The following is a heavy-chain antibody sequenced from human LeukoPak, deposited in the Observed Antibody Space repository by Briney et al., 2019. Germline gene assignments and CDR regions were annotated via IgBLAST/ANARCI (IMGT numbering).Heavy chain of an antibody. J-gene: IGHJ4*02. CDR1: GFTVSDAW. CDR2: FKSKTNGGTT. Sequence: GGSLRLSCAASGFTVSDAWMNWVRQVPGKGLEWIGLFKSKTNGGTTDYAAPVKGRFTMSRDESKNTLYLQMNSLKTEDTAMYYCTTEYSGSFSNWGQGILVTVSS. V-gene: IGHV3-15*01. CDR3: TTEYSGSFSN. D-gene: IGHD1-26*01.